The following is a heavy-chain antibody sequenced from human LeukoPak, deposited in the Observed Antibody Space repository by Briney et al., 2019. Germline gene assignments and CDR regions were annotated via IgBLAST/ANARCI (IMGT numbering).Heavy chain of an antibody. Sequence: GGSLRLSCAASGFTFSSSWMTWVRQAPGKGLEWVASINQDGGEIHYVDSVKGRFTISRDNAKNSLYLQMNSLRAEDTAVYYCARSSSSGYLLGYWGQGTLVTVSS. CDR2: INQDGGEI. V-gene: IGHV3-7*01. CDR1: GFTFSSSW. CDR3: ARSSSSGYLLGY. D-gene: IGHD5-12*01. J-gene: IGHJ4*02.